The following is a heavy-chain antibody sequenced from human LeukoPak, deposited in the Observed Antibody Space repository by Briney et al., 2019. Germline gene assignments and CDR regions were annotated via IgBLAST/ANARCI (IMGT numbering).Heavy chain of an antibody. CDR3: ARENYDGYAGALDY. CDR1: GFNVRSTY. V-gene: IGHV3-53*01. D-gene: IGHD4-23*01. CDR2: IYSGGST. J-gene: IGHJ4*02. Sequence: GGSLRHSCSASGFNVRSTYMSWVRQAPGKGLEWVSVIYSGGSTDYADSVKGRFTISRDNSKNTVYLQMNSLRAEDTAVYYCARENYDGYAGALDYWGQGTLVTVSS.